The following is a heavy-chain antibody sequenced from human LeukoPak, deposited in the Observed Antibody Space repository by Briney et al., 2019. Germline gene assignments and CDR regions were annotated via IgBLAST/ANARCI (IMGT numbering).Heavy chain of an antibody. CDR1: GYTFPSYF. Sequence: ASVKVSCKASGYTFPSYFMHWVRQAPGQGLEWMGIINPTGGSTTYAQKFQGRVTMTRDTSTSTVYMELSSLRSDDTAVYYCARTLLSYCGGDCYSHSFDVWGQGTLVAVSS. D-gene: IGHD2-21*02. CDR3: ARTLLSYCGGDCYSHSFDV. J-gene: IGHJ3*01. CDR2: INPTGGST. V-gene: IGHV1-46*01.